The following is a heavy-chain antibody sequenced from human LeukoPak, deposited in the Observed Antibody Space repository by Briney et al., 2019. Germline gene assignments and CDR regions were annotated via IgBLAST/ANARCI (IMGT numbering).Heavy chain of an antibody. J-gene: IGHJ5*02. V-gene: IGHV4-30-4*08. D-gene: IGHD3-3*01. CDR1: GGSISRGDFY. CDR3: ARVTIFGGRFDP. Sequence: PSETLSLTCTVSGGSISRGDFYWSWIRQPPGKGLEWIGYIYHSGTTYYNPSPQSRLTISVDTSKNEFFLSLNSVTAADTAVYYCARVTIFGGRFDPWGQGTLVTVSS. CDR2: IYHSGTT.